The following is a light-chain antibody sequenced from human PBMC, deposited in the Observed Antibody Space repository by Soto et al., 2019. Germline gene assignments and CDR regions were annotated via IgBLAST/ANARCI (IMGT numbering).Light chain of an antibody. J-gene: IGLJ2*01. CDR3: QSYDSSLSVVV. Sequence: QSVLTQPPSVSGATGQRVTISCTGSSSNIGAGYDVHWYQQLPGTAPKLLINGNTNRPSGVPDRFSGSKSGTSASLAITGLQPEDEADYYCQSYDSSLSVVVFGGGTQLTVL. V-gene: IGLV1-40*01. CDR1: SSNIGAGYD. CDR2: GNT.